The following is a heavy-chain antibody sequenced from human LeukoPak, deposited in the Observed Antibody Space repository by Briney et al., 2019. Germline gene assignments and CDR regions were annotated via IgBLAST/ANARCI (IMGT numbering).Heavy chain of an antibody. CDR1: GYSISSGYY. CDR2: IYHSGST. V-gene: IGHV4-38-2*02. D-gene: IGHD6-6*01. CDR3: ARDHEYSSSSLAFDI. Sequence: SETLSLTCTVSGYSISSGYYWGWIRQPPGKGLEWIGSIYHSGSTYYNPSLKSRVTISVDTSKNQFSLKLSSVTAADTAVYYCARDHEYSSSSLAFDIWGQGTMVTVSS. J-gene: IGHJ3*02.